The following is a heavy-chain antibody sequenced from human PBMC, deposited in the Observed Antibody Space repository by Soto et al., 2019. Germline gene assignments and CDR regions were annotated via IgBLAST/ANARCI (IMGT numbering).Heavy chain of an antibody. CDR2: IKRDGSEK. J-gene: IGHJ5*02. V-gene: IGHV3-7*01. CDR1: GFTFSSYW. CDR3: ARVSITGITIFGVVAKAANWFDP. Sequence: GGSLRLSCAASGFTFSSYWMSWVRQAPGKGLEWVANIKRDGSEKYYVDSVKGRFTISRDNAKNSLYLQMNSLRAEDTAVYYCARVSITGITIFGVVAKAANWFDPWGQGTLVTVSS. D-gene: IGHD3-3*01.